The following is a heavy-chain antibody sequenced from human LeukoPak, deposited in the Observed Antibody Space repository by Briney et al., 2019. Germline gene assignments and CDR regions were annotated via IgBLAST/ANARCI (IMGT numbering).Heavy chain of an antibody. D-gene: IGHD3-10*01. J-gene: IGHJ4*02. Sequence: ASVKVSCKASGGTFSSYAISWVRQAPGQGLEWMGGIIPIFGTANYAQKFQGRVTITADESTSPAYMELSSLRSEDTAVYYCARDRGAQLLWFGESTNYYFDYWGQGTLVTVS. CDR2: IIPIFGTA. V-gene: IGHV1-69*13. CDR3: ARDRGAQLLWFGESTNYYFDY. CDR1: GGTFSSYA.